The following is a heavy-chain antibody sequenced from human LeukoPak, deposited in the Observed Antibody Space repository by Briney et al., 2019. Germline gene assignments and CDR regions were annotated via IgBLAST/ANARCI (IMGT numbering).Heavy chain of an antibody. J-gene: IGHJ4*02. CDR1: GFTVRDNY. Sequence: PGGSLRLSCAASGFTVRDNYMSWVRQAPGKGLEWVAVTSIDQGIKIYADSVKGRFTISRDNSKNTLYLEMNSLRVDDTAVYFCARDFRTGAPDYFDSWGQGTLVTVSS. CDR3: ARDFRTGAPDYFDS. D-gene: IGHD1-14*01. V-gene: IGHV3-30*03. CDR2: TSIDQGIK.